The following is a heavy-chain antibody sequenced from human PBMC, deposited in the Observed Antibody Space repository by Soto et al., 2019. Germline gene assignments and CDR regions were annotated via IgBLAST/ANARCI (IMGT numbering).Heavy chain of an antibody. Sequence: ASVNVCCKASRETFTSYAISFLQQSPGQGLEWMGWISAYNGNTNYAQKLQGRVTMTTDTSTSTAYMELRSLRSDDTAVYYCARDSSSWYVGVDYWGQGTLVTVSS. CDR2: ISAYNGNT. D-gene: IGHD6-13*01. CDR1: RETFTSYA. V-gene: IGHV1-18*04. CDR3: ARDSSSWYVGVDY. J-gene: IGHJ4*02.